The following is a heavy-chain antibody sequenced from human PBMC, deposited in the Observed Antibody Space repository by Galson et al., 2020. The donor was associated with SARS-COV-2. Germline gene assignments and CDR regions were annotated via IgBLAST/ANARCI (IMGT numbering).Heavy chain of an antibody. CDR1: GFSLRTSGVG. J-gene: IGHJ4*02. V-gene: IGHV2-5*01. CDR2: IYWNDDK. Sequence: SGPTLVKPTQTLTLTCTFSGFSLRTSGVGVGWIRQPPGEALEWLALIYWNDDKDYSPSLKSRLTITKDTSKKQVVLTMTNLDPVDTATYYCKHRLRTLLWFGESSHFDYWGQGTLVTVSA. CDR3: KHRLRTLLWFGESSHFDY. D-gene: IGHD3-10*01.